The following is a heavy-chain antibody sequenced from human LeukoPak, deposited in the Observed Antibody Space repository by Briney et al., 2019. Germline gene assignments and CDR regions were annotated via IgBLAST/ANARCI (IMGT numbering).Heavy chain of an antibody. V-gene: IGHV1-46*01. CDR3: ARYVEVWRPSYYFDY. Sequence: ASVKVACKASENTFTNYYMHWVRQAPGQGLEWLGLINPNGGRTAYAQNFQGRVAMTRDTSTSTVYMELSSLRSEDTAVYYCARYVEVWRPSYYFDYWGQGTLVTVSS. CDR2: INPNGGRT. J-gene: IGHJ4*02. D-gene: IGHD3-3*01. CDR1: ENTFTNYY.